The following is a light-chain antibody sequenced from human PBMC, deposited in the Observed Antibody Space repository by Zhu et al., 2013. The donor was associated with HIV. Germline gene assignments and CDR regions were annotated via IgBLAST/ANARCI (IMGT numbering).Light chain of an antibody. J-gene: IGKJ1*01. CDR2: GTS. CDR1: QSVSSGS. CDR3: HHYGTSLWT. V-gene: IGKV3-20*01. Sequence: EIVLTQSPGTLSLSPGERATLSCRARQSVSSGSLAWYQQKPGQAPRLLIYGTSGRATGVPDRFSGSGSGTDFTLTISRLEPEDCAVYYCHHYGTSLWTFGQGTKVEIK.